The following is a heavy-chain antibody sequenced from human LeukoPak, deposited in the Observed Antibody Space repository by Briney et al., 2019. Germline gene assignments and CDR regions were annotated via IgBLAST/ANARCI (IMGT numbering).Heavy chain of an antibody. D-gene: IGHD3-22*01. CDR1: GFTFSTHA. J-gene: IGHJ4*02. CDR2: IGGSDGST. Sequence: GGSLRFSCVASGFTFSTHAMSWVRLAPGKGLEWVSAIGGSDGSTYYADSVKGRFTISRDNSKDTLYLQMNSLRVEDTATYYCAKRDSSGSYPYYFDYWGQGTLVTVSS. CDR3: AKRDSSGSYPYYFDY. V-gene: IGHV3-23*01.